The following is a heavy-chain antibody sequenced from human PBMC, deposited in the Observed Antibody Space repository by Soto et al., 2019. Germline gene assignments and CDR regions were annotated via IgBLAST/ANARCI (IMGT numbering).Heavy chain of an antibody. J-gene: IGHJ6*02. CDR3: ARITIFGVVIVNYYYYGMDV. CDR1: GFTFSSYS. D-gene: IGHD3-3*01. V-gene: IGHV3-48*02. Sequence: GGSLRLSCAASGFTFSSYSMNWVRQAPGKGLEWVSYISSSSSTIYYADSVKGRFTISRDNAKNSLYLQMNSLRDEDTAVYYCARITIFGVVIVNYYYYGMDVWGQGTSVTVSS. CDR2: ISSSSSTI.